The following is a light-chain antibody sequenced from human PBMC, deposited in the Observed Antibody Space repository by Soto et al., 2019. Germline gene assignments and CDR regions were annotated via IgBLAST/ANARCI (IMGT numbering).Light chain of an antibody. J-gene: IGLJ3*02. V-gene: IGLV1-40*01. CDR1: ASNLGAKYA. CDR3: QSYDTTMSGLV. Sequence: QTVVTQPPSVSGAPGQRVTISCTGSASNLGAKYAVHWYQHLPGTAPKLLIYDNIHRPSGVPDRFSGSKSDTSASLAITGLQAEDEADYYCQSYDTTMSGLVFGGGTKLTVL. CDR2: DNI.